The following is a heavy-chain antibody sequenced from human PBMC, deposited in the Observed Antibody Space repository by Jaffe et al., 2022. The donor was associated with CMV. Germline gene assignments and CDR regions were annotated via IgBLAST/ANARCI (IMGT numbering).Heavy chain of an antibody. D-gene: IGHD4-17*01. J-gene: IGHJ4*02. V-gene: IGHV4-4*02. CDR2: IYHSGST. CDR3: ARVGDTTVTTQNGWWALYFDY. CDR1: GGSISSSNW. Sequence: QVQLQESGPGLVKPSGTLSLTCAVSGGSISSSNWWSWVRQPPGKGLEWIGEIYHSGSTNYNPSLKSRVTISVDKSKNQFSLKLSSVTAADTAVYYCARVGDTTVTTQNGWWALYFDYWGQGTLVTVSS.